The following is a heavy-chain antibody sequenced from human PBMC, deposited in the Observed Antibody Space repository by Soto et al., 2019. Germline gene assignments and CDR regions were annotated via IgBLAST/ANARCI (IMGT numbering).Heavy chain of an antibody. CDR3: ARADYGDYGQDFDY. D-gene: IGHD4-17*01. CDR1: GYTFTSYS. J-gene: IGHJ4*02. Sequence: ASVKVSCKASGYTFTSYSMHWVRQAPGQRLEWMGWINAGNGNTKYSQKFQGRVTITRDTSASTAYMELSSLRSEDTAVYYCARADYGDYGQDFDYWGQGTLVTVSS. V-gene: IGHV1-3*01. CDR2: INAGNGNT.